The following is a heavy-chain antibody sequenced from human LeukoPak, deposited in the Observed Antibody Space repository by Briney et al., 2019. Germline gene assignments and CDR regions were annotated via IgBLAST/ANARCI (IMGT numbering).Heavy chain of an antibody. CDR3: ARGRAFDI. V-gene: IGHV3-48*04. CDR2: ISSGSSTI. Sequence: GGSLRLSCAASGFTFSSNSMSWVRQAPGKGLEWVSYISSGSSTIYYADSVKGRFTISRDNAKNSLYLQMNSLRVEDTAVYYCARGRAFDIWGQGTLVTVSS. J-gene: IGHJ3*02. CDR1: GFTFSSNS. D-gene: IGHD5-24*01.